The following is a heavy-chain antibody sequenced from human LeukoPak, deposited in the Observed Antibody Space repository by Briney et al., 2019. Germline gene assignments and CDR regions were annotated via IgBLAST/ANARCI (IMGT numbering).Heavy chain of an antibody. V-gene: IGHV4-61*08. CDR1: GGSISSGGYY. D-gene: IGHD3-3*01. J-gene: IGHJ5*02. CDR2: IYYSGST. CDR3: ARGNDFWSGYYNLRGNWFDP. Sequence: SETLSLTCTVSGGSISSGGYYWSWIRQHPGKGLEWIGYIYYSGSTNYNPSLKSRVTISVDTSKNQFSLKLSSVTAADTAVYYCARGNDFWSGYYNLRGNWFDPWGQGTLVTVSS.